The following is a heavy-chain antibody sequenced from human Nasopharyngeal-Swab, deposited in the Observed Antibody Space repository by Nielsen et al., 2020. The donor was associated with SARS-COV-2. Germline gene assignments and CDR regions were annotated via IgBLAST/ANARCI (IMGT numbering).Heavy chain of an antibody. D-gene: IGHD3-3*01. V-gene: IGHV4-34*01. CDR3: ARDLQYYDFWSGHYATNWFDP. J-gene: IGHJ5*02. Sequence: SETLSLTCAVYGGSFSGHQWSWVRQPPGKGLEWIGEVSHGGGTNYNPSLKSRVTISVDTSKNQFSLKLSSVTAADTAVYYCARDLQYYDFWSGHYATNWFDPWGQGTLVTVSS. CDR1: GGSFSGHQ. CDR2: VSHGGGT.